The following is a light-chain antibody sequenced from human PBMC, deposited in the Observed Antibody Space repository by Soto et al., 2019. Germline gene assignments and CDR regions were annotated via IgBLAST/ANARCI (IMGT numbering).Light chain of an antibody. CDR3: SSYTSSSTYV. Sequence: QSALTQPASVSGSPGQSITISCTGTSSDVGGYNYVSWHQQHPGKAPKLMIYEVSNRPSGVSNRFSGSKSGNTASRTISGLQAEDEADYYCSSYTSSSTYVFGTGTKLTVL. CDR1: SSDVGGYNY. J-gene: IGLJ1*01. V-gene: IGLV2-14*01. CDR2: EVS.